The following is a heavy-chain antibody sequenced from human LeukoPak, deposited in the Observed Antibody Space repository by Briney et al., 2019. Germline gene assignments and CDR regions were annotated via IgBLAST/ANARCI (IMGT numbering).Heavy chain of an antibody. CDR2: ISYDGPNK. CDR1: GFTFSTYS. Sequence: PGGSLRLSCAAAGFTFSTYSMNWVRQAPGKGLEWVAVISYDGPNKHYADSVKGRFTISRDNSKNTLYMQMNSLRAEDTAVYYCARGVRIAVAGNIDYWGQGTLVTVSS. CDR3: ARGVRIAVAGNIDY. D-gene: IGHD6-19*01. J-gene: IGHJ4*02. V-gene: IGHV3-30*03.